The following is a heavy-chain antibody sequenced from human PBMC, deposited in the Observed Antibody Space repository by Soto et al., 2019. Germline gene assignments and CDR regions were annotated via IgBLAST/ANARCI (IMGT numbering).Heavy chain of an antibody. CDR3: ARDHHDILTGYSSGYYYYGMDV. V-gene: IGHV1-2*02. Sequence: VKVSCKASGYTFTGYYMHWVRQAPGQGLEWMGWINPNSGGTNYAQKFQGRVTMTRDTSISTAYMELSRLRSDDTAVYYCARDHHDILTGYSSGYYYYGMDVWGPGTPLTVSS. CDR2: INPNSGGT. CDR1: GYTFTGYY. D-gene: IGHD3-9*01. J-gene: IGHJ6*02.